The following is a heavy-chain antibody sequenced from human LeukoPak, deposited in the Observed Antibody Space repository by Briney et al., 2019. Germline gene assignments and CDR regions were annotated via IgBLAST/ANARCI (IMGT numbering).Heavy chain of an antibody. Sequence: ASVKVSCKASGYTFTGYYMHWVRQAPGQGLEWMGWINPNSGSTNYAQKFQGRVTMTRDTSISTAYMELSRLRSDDTAVYYCARVQTDSARGYYYYMDVWGKGTTVTVSS. CDR3: ARVQTDSARGYYYYMDV. CDR2: INPNSGST. V-gene: IGHV1-2*02. D-gene: IGHD3-10*01. J-gene: IGHJ6*03. CDR1: GYTFTGYY.